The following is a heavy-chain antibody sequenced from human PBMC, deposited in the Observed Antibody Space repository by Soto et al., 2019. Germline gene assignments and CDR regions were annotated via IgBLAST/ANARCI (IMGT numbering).Heavy chain of an antibody. J-gene: IGHJ6*02. Sequence: PSETLSLTCTVSGGSISSGGYYWSWIRQHPGKGLEWIGYIYYSGSTYYNPSLKSRVTISVDTSKNQFSLKLSSVTAADTAVYYCAIDNGSGNSYYYVMDVWVQGTTVTVSS. CDR1: GGSISSGGYY. D-gene: IGHD3-10*01. CDR3: AIDNGSGNSYYYVMDV. V-gene: IGHV4-31*03. CDR2: IYYSGST.